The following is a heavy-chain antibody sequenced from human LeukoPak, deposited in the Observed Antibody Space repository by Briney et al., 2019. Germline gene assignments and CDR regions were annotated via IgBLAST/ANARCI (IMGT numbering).Heavy chain of an antibody. V-gene: IGHV4-30-4*01. CDR3: ARDQGYYYDSSGYYTPFRYFDL. CDR1: GGSISSGDYY. Sequence: SETLSLTCTVSGGSISSGDYYWSWIRQPPGKGLEWIGYIYYSGSTYYNPPLKSRVTISVDTSKNQFSLKLSSVTAADTAVYYCARDQGYYYDSSGYYTPFRYFDLWGRGTLVTVSS. J-gene: IGHJ2*01. CDR2: IYYSGST. D-gene: IGHD3-22*01.